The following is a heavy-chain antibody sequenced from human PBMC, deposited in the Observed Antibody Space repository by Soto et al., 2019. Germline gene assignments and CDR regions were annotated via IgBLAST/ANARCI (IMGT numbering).Heavy chain of an antibody. Sequence: PSETLSLTCVVTGDSISNNNWWSWVRQPPGKGLEWVGEIHHSGNTNYNPSLKSRVTISLDKAKNELFLKVSSVTAADTAVYYCARAGRAVDFDYWGQGALVTSPQ. J-gene: IGHJ4*02. CDR1: GDSISNNNW. CDR3: ARAGRAVDFDY. CDR2: IHHSGNT. D-gene: IGHD6-19*01. V-gene: IGHV4-4*02.